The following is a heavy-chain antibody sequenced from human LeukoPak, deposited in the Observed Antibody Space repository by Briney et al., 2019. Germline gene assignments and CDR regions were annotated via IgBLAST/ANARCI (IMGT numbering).Heavy chain of an antibody. CDR1: GASISSYF. V-gene: IGHV4-59*13. D-gene: IGHD7-27*01. J-gene: IGHJ4*02. CDR3: ARLGTDY. Sequence: SETLSLTCTVSGASISSYFWSWIRQPPGKGLEWVGYIDYSGSTNYNPSLDSRVAISVDTSKNQVSLKLSSVTAADTAVYYCARLGTDYWGQGILVTVSS. CDR2: IDYSGST.